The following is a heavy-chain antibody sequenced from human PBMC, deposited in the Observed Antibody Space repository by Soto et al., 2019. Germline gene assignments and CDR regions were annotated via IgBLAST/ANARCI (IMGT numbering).Heavy chain of an antibody. D-gene: IGHD2-15*01. CDR2: IYYSGST. Sequence: PSETLSLTCTVSGGSISSYYWSWIRQPPGKGLEWIGYIYYSGSTNYNPSLKSRVTISVDTSKNQFSLKLSSVTAADTAVYYCARVIFSVVVAATDYFDYWGQGTLVTVSS. CDR1: GGSISSYY. CDR3: ARVIFSVVVAATDYFDY. J-gene: IGHJ4*02. V-gene: IGHV4-59*01.